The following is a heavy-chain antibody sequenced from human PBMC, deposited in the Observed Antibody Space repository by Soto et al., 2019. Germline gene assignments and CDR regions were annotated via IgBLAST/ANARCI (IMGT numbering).Heavy chain of an antibody. CDR2: MNPNSGNT. CDR3: ARGHISATKNWLDP. CDR1: GYTFTSYH. J-gene: IGHJ5*02. V-gene: IGHV1-8*01. Sequence: QVQLVQSGAEVKKPGASVKVACKGSGYTFTSYHIHWVRQATGQGLEWMGWMNPNSGNTGYAQTLQGRVTMTWDTSISTAYMELSSLRFEDTAMYYCARGHISATKNWLDPWGQGTLVTVSS. D-gene: IGHD1-20*01.